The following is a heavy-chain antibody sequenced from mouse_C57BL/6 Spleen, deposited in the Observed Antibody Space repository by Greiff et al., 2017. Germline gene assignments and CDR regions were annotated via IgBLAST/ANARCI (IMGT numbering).Heavy chain of an antibody. J-gene: IGHJ4*01. D-gene: IGHD1-1*01. CDR3: ARLSFTTVVAKAMDY. Sequence: QSCKASGYTFTSYWMHWVKQRPGRGLEWIGRIDPNSGGTKYNEKFKSKATLTVDKPSSTAYMQLSSLTSEDSAVYYCARLSFTTVVAKAMDYWGQGTSVTVSS. V-gene: IGHV1-72*01. CDR2: IDPNSGGT. CDR1: GYTFTSYW.